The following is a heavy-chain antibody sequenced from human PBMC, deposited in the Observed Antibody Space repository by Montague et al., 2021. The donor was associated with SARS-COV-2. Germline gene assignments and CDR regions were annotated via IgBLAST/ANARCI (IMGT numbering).Heavy chain of an antibody. Sequence: SLRLSCAASGFTFSYYVMSWVCQAPGKGLEWVSAISGSGGSTYYAGSVKGRFTISRDNSENTLYLQMNNLRAEDTAVYYCANRGIAAAGSYRYYFDYWGQGTLVTVSS. V-gene: IGHV3-23*01. J-gene: IGHJ4*02. CDR2: ISGSGGST. CDR1: GFTFSYYV. D-gene: IGHD6-13*01. CDR3: ANRGIAAAGSYRYYFDY.